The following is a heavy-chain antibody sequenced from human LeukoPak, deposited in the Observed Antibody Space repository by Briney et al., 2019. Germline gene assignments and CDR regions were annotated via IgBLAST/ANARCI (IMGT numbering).Heavy chain of an antibody. CDR3: ARDRLLWFGEPDAFDI. D-gene: IGHD3-10*01. V-gene: IGHV1-18*01. CDR1: GYTFTSYG. J-gene: IGHJ3*02. CDR2: ISAYNGNT. Sequence: GASVKVSCTASGYTFTSYGISWVRQAPGQGLEWMGWISAYNGNTNYAQKLQGRVTMTTDTSTSTAYMELRSLRSDDTAVYYCARDRLLWFGEPDAFDIWGQGTMVTVSS.